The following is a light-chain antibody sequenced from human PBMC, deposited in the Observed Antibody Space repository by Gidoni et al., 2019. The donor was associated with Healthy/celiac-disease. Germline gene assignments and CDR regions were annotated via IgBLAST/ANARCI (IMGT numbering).Light chain of an antibody. J-gene: IGKJ2*01. CDR1: QSISSW. V-gene: IGKV1-5*03. CDR3: QQYNSYPYT. Sequence: DIQMTQSHSTMSASVGDRVTITCRASQSISSWLAWYQQKPGKAPKLLIYKASSLESGVPSRFRGSGSGTEFTLTIRSLQPDDFATYSCQQYNSYPYTFGQGTKLEIK. CDR2: KAS.